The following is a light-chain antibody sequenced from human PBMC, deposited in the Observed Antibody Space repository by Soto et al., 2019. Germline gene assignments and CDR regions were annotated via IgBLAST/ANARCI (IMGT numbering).Light chain of an antibody. CDR1: SSDVGNYKY. CDR3: FSYTSSGTYV. CDR2: EVS. J-gene: IGLJ1*01. Sequence: QSALTQPASVAGPPGQSITISCTGTSSDVGNYKYVSWYQRHPGKAPKLMIYEVSNRPSGVSKRFSGCKSGNTASLTISGLQAEDATDYYCFSYTSSGTYVFGTGTKVTGL. V-gene: IGLV2-14*01.